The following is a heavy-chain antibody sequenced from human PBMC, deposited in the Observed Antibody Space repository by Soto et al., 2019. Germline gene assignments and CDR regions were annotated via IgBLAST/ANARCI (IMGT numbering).Heavy chain of an antibody. CDR3: AFVKFYYYSSGYYEGYGMDV. CDR2: INPNSGGT. V-gene: IGHV1-2*02. Sequence: ASVKVSCKASGYTFTGYYMHWVRQAPGQGLEWMGWINPNSGGTNYAQKLQGRVTMTTDTSTSTAYMELRSLRSDDTAVYYCAFVKFYYYSSGYYEGYGMDVWGQGTTVTVSS. J-gene: IGHJ6*02. D-gene: IGHD3-22*01. CDR1: GYTFTGYY.